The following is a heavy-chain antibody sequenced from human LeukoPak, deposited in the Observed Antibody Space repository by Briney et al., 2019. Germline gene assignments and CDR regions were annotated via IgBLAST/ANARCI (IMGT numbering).Heavy chain of an antibody. J-gene: IGHJ4*02. D-gene: IGHD2-8*01. CDR3: AKDVCTSPRCLLYFAS. V-gene: IGHV3-23*01. CDR2: ISGGGSNT. CDR1: GFTFSSDA. Sequence: GGSLRLSCAASGFTFSSDAMSSGRQAPGQGLGWVSTISGGGSNTYYAASVKGRFTIFRDNSKNVLYLQMDRLRAEDTAVYSCAKDVCTSPRCLLYFASWGQGTLVTVSS.